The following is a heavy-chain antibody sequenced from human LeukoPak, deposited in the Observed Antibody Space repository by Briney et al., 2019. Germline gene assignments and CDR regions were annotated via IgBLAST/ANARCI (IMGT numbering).Heavy chain of an antibody. V-gene: IGHV4-34*01. J-gene: IGHJ4*02. CDR1: GGSFSGYY. CDR3: ARDNTAMDKIDY. Sequence: SENLSLTRAVYGGSFSGYYWSWIRQPPGEGPGWIGEINHSGSTNYNPSLKSRVTISVDTSKNQFSLKLSSVTAADTAVYYCARDNTAMDKIDYWGQGTLVTVSS. CDR2: INHSGST. D-gene: IGHD5-18*01.